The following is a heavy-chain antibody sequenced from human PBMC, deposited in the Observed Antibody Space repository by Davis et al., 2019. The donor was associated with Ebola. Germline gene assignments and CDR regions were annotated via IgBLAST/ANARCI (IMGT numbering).Heavy chain of an antibody. J-gene: IGHJ4*02. V-gene: IGHV3-48*03. CDR2: ISSSGSTI. D-gene: IGHD3-22*01. Sequence: GESLKISCAASGFTFSSYEMNWVSQAPGKGLEWVSYISSSGSTIYYADSVKGRFTISRDNAKNSLYLQMNSLRAEDTAVYYCARGGYYYDSSGYSYWGQGTLVTVSS. CDR3: ARGGYYYDSSGYSY. CDR1: GFTFSSYE.